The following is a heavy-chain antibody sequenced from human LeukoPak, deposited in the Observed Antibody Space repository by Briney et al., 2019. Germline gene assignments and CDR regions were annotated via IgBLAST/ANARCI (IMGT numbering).Heavy chain of an antibody. D-gene: IGHD2-2*01. V-gene: IGHV3-30*04. CDR3: ARLVILFFPNSPAVDGDY. CDR2: PSKDGNYQ. Sequence: GGSLRLSCVASGFTFSNYAIHWVRQAPGEGLEWVAGPSKDGNYQDYADSVKGRYTISRDNSKDTLYLQMKSLRPEDTAVYYCARLVILFFPNSPAVDGDYWGRETLVTVSS. CDR1: GFTFSNYA. J-gene: IGHJ4*02.